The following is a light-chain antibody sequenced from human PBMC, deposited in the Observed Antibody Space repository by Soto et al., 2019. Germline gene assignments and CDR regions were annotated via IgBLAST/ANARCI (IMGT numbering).Light chain of an antibody. CDR3: QHHSNRPPIT. J-gene: IGKJ5*01. Sequence: EIVFTQSPATLSFCPGGGATLSFRASHFIGNSLAWYQQRPGQAPRLLIHDASDRATDIPGRFSGSGSGTDFTLTISSLEPEDFAIYYCQHHSNRPPITFGQGTRLEIK. CDR1: HFIGNS. V-gene: IGKV3-11*01. CDR2: DAS.